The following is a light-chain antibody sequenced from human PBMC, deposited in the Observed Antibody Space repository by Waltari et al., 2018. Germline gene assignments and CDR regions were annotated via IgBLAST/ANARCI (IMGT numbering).Light chain of an antibody. CDR2: WAS. J-gene: IGKJ2*01. V-gene: IGKV4-1*01. Sequence: DIVMTQSPDSLTVSLGERATINCKSSQSILYSSNNKNYVAWYQQMAGQPPKVLIYWASTRESGVPDRFSGSGSGTDFTLTISSLQAEDVAAYYCQQYYTTPYTFGQGTKLEI. CDR1: QSILYSSNNKNY. CDR3: QQYYTTPYT.